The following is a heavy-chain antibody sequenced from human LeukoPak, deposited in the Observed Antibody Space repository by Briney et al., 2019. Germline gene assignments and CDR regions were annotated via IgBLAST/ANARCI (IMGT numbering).Heavy chain of an antibody. CDR3: ARRYYSALTGYYPFDH. J-gene: IGHJ4*02. Sequence: ASVKVSCKASGYTSTGYYMHWVRQAPGQGLERMGWINPNSGGTNYAQKFQGRVTMTRDTSISTVYMELSRLTSDDTAVFYCARRYYSALTGYYPFDHWGQGTLVTVSS. CDR2: INPNSGGT. V-gene: IGHV1-2*02. D-gene: IGHD3-9*01. CDR1: GYTSTGYY.